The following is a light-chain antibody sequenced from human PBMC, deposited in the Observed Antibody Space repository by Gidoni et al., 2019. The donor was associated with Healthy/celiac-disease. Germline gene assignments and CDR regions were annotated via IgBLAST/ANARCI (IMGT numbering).Light chain of an antibody. CDR2: GAS. V-gene: IGKV3-15*01. J-gene: IGKJ2*01. CDR3: QQYNNWPYT. CDR1: QSVSSN. Sequence: IVMTHSPPTLSVSPGEIATLPCRASQSVSSNLAWYQQKPGQAPRLLIYGASTRATGITDRFSGSGSGTEFTLTISSLQAEDVAVYYCQQYNNWPYTFXXXTKVEIK.